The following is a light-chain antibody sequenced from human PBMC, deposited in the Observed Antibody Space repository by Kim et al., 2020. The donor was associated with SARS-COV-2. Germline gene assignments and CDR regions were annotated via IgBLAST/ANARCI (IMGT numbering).Light chain of an antibody. CDR2: GAS. CDR3: QQYGSSPRT. CDR1: QSVSSSY. V-gene: IGKV3-20*01. Sequence: SPGERATLSCRASQSVSSSYLARYQQKPGQAPRLLIYGASSRATGIPDRFSGSGSGTDFTLTISRLEPEDFAVYYCQQYGSSPRTFGQGTKVDIK. J-gene: IGKJ1*01.